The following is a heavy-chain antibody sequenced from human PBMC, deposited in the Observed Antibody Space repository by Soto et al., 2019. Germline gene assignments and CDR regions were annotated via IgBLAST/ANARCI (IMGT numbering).Heavy chain of an antibody. V-gene: IGHV5-51*01. J-gene: IGHJ5*02. CDR1: GYSFTSYW. CDR3: ARPLVSGIADRPAGEGWFDP. Sequence: GESLKISCKGSGYSFTSYWIGWVRQMPGKGLEWMGIICPGDSDTRYSPSFQGQVTISADKSISTAYLQWSSLKASDTAMYYCARPLVSGIADRPAGEGWFDPWGQGTLVTVSS. D-gene: IGHD6-6*01. CDR2: ICPGDSDT.